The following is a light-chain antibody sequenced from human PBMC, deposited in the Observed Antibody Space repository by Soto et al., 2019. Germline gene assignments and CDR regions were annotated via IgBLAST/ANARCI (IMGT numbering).Light chain of an antibody. J-gene: IGKJ1*01. V-gene: IGKV3-11*01. CDR1: QSVNNY. CDR2: DTS. Sequence: EIVLTQSPATLSLSPGERATLSCRASQSVNNYLAWYQKKPGKAPRLLIYDTSDRASGIPARFSGSGSGTDFTLTISSLETEDFAVFYCQQRSVWPWTFGQGTQVDIK. CDR3: QQRSVWPWT.